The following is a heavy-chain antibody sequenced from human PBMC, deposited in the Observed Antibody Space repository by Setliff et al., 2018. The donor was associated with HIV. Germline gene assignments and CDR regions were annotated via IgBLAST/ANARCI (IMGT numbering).Heavy chain of an antibody. J-gene: IGHJ4*02. CDR3: ASRDTSRYFDDY. CDR1: NGSFSGHY. Sequence: SETLSLTCVVYNGSFSGHYWSWIRQPPGKGLEWIGEINHSGSPNYNSSLKSRVTISLDTSKNQFSLKLTSVTAADTAVYYCASRDTSRYFDDYWGQGTLVTVSS. CDR2: INHSGSP. V-gene: IGHV4-34*01. D-gene: IGHD3-22*01.